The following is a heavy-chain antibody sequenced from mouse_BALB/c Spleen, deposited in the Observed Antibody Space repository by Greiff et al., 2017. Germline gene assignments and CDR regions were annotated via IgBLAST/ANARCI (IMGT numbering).Heavy chain of an antibody. V-gene: IGHV3-6*02. J-gene: IGHJ2*01. CDR3: ARGRDYFDY. Sequence: EVHLVESGPGLVKPSQSLSLTCSVTGYSITSGYYWNWIRQFPGNKLEWMGYISYDGSNNYNPSLKNRISITRDTSKNQFFLKLNSVTTEDTATYYCARGRDYFDYWGQGTTLTVSS. CDR2: ISYDGSN. CDR1: GYSITSGYY.